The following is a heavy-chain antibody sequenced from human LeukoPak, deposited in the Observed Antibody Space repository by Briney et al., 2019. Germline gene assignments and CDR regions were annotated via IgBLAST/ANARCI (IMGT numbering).Heavy chain of an antibody. CDR3: ARAARDGYNS. V-gene: IGHV3-64*01. CDR2: ITYNGGST. Sequence: PGGSLRLSCAASGFSFSNYAMHWVRQAPGKGLEYVSGITYNGGSTYYANSVRGRFTISRDNSKNTVYLQMGSLRAKDMAVYHCARAARDGYNSWGQGTLVTVSS. J-gene: IGHJ5*02. CDR1: GFSFSNYA. D-gene: IGHD5-24*01.